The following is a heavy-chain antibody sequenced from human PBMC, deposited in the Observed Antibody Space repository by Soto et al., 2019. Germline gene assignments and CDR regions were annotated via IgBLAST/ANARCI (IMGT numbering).Heavy chain of an antibody. CDR1: GYTFTSYD. CDR3: ARGLSIAAAVDY. Sequence: ASVKVSCKVSGYTFTSYDINWVRQATGQGLEWMGWMNPNSGNTGYAQKFQGRVTMTRNTSISTAYMELSSLRSEDTAVYYCARGLSIAAAVDYWGQGTLVTVSS. D-gene: IGHD6-13*01. J-gene: IGHJ4*02. CDR2: MNPNSGNT. V-gene: IGHV1-8*01.